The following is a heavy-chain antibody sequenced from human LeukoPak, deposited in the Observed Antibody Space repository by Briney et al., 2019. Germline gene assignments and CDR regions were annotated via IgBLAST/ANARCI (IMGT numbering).Heavy chain of an antibody. V-gene: IGHV3-7*01. J-gene: IGHJ4*02. CDR3: ARGGGSYSGSPFVY. CDR1: GFTFSSYW. Sequence: GGPLRLSCAASGFTFSSYWMSWVRQAPGKGLEWVANIKQDGSEKYYVDSVKGRFTISRDNAKNSLYLQMSSLRAEDTAVYYCARGGGSYSGSPFVYWGQGTLVTVSS. CDR2: IKQDGSEK. D-gene: IGHD1-26*01.